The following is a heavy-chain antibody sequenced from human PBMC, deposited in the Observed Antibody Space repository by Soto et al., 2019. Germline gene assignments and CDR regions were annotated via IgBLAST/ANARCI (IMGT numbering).Heavy chain of an antibody. CDR2: IYYSGST. V-gene: IGHV4-39*01. D-gene: IGHD3-10*01. CDR3: ARHGSGSYYNRPFDF. J-gene: IGHJ4*02. CDR1: GGSISSSSYY. Sequence: SETLSLTCTVSGGSISSSSYYWGWIRQPPGKGLEWIGSIYYSGSTYYNPSLKSRVTISVDTSKNQFSLKLSSVTAADTAVYYCARHGSGSYYNRPFDFWGQGTQVTVSS.